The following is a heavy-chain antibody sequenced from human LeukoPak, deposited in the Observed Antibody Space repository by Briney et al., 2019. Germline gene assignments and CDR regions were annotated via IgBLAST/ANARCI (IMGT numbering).Heavy chain of an antibody. D-gene: IGHD6-6*01. CDR1: GFTFSSYS. CDR2: ISSSSSTI. CDR3: ARASIIAARSAAGGTMGYY. V-gene: IGHV3-48*01. Sequence: GGSLRLSCAASGFTFSSYSMNWVRQAPGKGLEWVSYISSSSSTIYYADSVKGRFTISRDNAKNSLYLQMNSLRAEDTAVYYCARASIIAARSAAGGTMGYYWGQGTLVTVSS. J-gene: IGHJ4*02.